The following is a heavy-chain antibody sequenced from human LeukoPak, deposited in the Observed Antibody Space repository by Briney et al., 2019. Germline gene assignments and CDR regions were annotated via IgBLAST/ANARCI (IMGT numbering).Heavy chain of an antibody. D-gene: IGHD6-19*01. CDR3: ARAVGSGWPGGFDP. V-gene: IGHV3-74*01. CDR2: INGDGSSA. J-gene: IGHJ5*02. CDR1: GFTFSSYW. Sequence: TGVSLRLSCAASGFTFSSYWMHWVRQAPGKGLVWVSRINGDGSSASYADSAKGRFTISRDNAKNTLYLQMNSLRAEDTAVYYCARAVGSGWPGGFDPWGQGTLVTVSS.